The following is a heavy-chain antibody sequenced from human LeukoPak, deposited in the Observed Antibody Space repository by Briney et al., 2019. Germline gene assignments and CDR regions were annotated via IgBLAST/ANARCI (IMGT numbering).Heavy chain of an antibody. V-gene: IGHV4-59*08. D-gene: IGHD3-10*01. CDR1: GGSISSYY. CDR3: GRQAPMVRGVIIDY. Sequence: PETLSLTCTVSGGSISSYYRSWIRQPPGQGLEWIGYIYYSGSTNYNPSLKSRVTISVDTSKNQFSLKLSSVTAADTAVYYCGRQAPMVRGVIIDYWGQGTLVTVSS. CDR2: IYYSGST. J-gene: IGHJ4*02.